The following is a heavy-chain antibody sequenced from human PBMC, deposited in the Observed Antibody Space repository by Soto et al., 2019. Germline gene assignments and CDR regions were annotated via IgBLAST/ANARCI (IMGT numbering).Heavy chain of an antibody. CDR2: ISYDGSNK. V-gene: IGHV3-30*03. J-gene: IGHJ6*02. D-gene: IGHD6-19*01. CDR1: GFTFSSYG. Sequence: GGSLRLSCAASGFTFSSYGMHWVRQAPGKGLEWVAVISYDGSNKYYADSVKGRFAISRDNSKNTLYLQMNSLRAEDTAVYYCARDAIAVAGTETYYYYYGMDVWGQGTTVTVSS. CDR3: ARDAIAVAGTETYYYYYGMDV.